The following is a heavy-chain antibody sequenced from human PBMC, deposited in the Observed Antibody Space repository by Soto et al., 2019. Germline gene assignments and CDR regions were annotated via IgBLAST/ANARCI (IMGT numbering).Heavy chain of an antibody. CDR1: GYTFNSYG. CDR3: ARDSEGGGYYYYYYGMDV. Sequence: GASVKVSCKASGYTFNSYGISGVRQAPGQGLEWMGWIGAYNGNTNYVQKFQGRVTMTTEKSTSTAYMELRSLRSDDTAVYYCARDSEGGGYYYYYYGMDVWGQGTTVTVSS. CDR2: IGAYNGNT. J-gene: IGHJ6*02. D-gene: IGHD2-15*01. V-gene: IGHV1-18*04.